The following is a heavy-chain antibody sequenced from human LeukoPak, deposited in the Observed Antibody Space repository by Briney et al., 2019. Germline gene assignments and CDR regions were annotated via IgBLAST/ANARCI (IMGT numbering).Heavy chain of an antibody. CDR1: GYSISSGYY. V-gene: IGHV4-38-2*02. D-gene: IGHD6-19*01. Sequence: PSETLSLTCSVSGYSISSGYYWGWIRQPPGKGLEWIGSIYHSGSTYYNPSLKSRVTISLDTSKNQFSLKVRSVTAAATAVYFCARVRAVAGTPFDYWGQGTLVTVSS. CDR3: ARVRAVAGTPFDY. J-gene: IGHJ4*02. CDR2: IYHSGST.